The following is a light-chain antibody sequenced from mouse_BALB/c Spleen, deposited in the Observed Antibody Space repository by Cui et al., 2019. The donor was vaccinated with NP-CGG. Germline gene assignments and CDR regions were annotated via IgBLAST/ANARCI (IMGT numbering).Light chain of an antibody. J-gene: IGLJ1*01. Sequence: QAVVTQEPALTTSPGETVTLTCRSSPGAVTTTNYANWVQEKPDHLFTGLIGGTNNRAPGVPARFSGSLIGDKAALTITGTQTEDEAIYFCALWYSNHWVFGGGTKLTVL. CDR1: PGAVTTTNY. CDR3: ALWYSNHWV. V-gene: IGLV1*01. CDR2: GTN.